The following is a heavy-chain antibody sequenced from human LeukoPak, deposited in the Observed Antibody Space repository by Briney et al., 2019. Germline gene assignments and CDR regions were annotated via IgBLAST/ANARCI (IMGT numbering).Heavy chain of an antibody. CDR2: IYYSGST. Sequence: SETLSLTCTVSGGSISSSSYYWGWIRQPPGKGLEWIGSIYYSGSTIHNPSLKSRVTLSVDMSKSQFSLSLTSVTASDAAVYYCVRHKRWLQSPDAFDIWGQGTMVTVSS. D-gene: IGHD5-24*01. V-gene: IGHV4-39*07. CDR1: GGSISSSSYY. CDR3: VRHKRWLQSPDAFDI. J-gene: IGHJ3*02.